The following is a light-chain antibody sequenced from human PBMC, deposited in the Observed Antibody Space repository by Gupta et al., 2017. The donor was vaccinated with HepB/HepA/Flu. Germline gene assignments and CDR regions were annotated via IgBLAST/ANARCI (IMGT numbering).Light chain of an antibody. Sequence: QSALTYPASVSGSHGQSLTHSCTGTSSDVGGYYNVAWYQHHPSKSPKLMIYDVSNRPSGVSIRFSGATSGNTASLTSAGLQAEDEADYYCSAYTSSNTVVFGGGTTLTVL. J-gene: IGLJ3*02. CDR1: SSDVGGYYN. CDR2: DVS. V-gene: IGLV2-14*03. CDR3: SAYTSSNTVV.